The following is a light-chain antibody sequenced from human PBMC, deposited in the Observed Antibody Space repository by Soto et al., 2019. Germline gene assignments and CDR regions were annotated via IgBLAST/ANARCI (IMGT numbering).Light chain of an antibody. CDR3: QVWDSSDHLV. J-gene: IGLJ2*01. V-gene: IGLV3-21*04. CDR1: NIGSKS. CDR2: YDS. Sequence: SYELTQPPSVSVAPGKTARITCGGNNIGSKSVHWYQQKPGQAPVLVIYYDSDRPSGIPERFSGSNAGNTATLTISRVEAGDEAYYYCQVWDSSDHLVFGGGSKLTV.